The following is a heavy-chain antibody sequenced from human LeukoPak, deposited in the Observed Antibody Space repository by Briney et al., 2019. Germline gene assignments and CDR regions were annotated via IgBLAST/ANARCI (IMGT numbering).Heavy chain of an antibody. CDR3: AKDWGYYDPLDY. Sequence: PGGSLRLSCAASGFTFSRFAMSWVRQAPGKGLEWVSAIIGSGGSTYYADSVKGRFTISRDNFVNMLYLQMNSLRAEDTAVYYCAKDWGYYDPLDYWGQGTLVTVSS. CDR1: GFTFSRFA. D-gene: IGHD3-22*01. CDR2: IIGSGGST. V-gene: IGHV3-23*01. J-gene: IGHJ4*02.